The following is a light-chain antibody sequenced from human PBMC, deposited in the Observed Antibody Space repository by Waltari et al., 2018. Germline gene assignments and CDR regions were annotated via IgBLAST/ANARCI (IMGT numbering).Light chain of an antibody. CDR2: EDS. V-gene: IGLV1-51*02. CDR1: SSNIGNTY. Sequence: QSVLTQPPSVSAAPGQRVTISCSGGSSNIGNTYVSWYRQFPGTAPKLLIYEDSERPSGIPGRFSGSKSGTSATLDITGLQAGDEADYYCGTWDSSQSGAVFGGGTHLTVL. J-gene: IGLJ7*01. CDR3: GTWDSSQSGAV.